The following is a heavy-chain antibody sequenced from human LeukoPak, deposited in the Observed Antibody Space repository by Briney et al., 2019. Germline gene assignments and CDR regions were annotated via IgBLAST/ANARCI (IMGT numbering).Heavy chain of an antibody. J-gene: IGHJ4*02. V-gene: IGHV3-74*01. CDR3: AGIISSSPGFDY. Sequence: SGGSLRLSCAASGFTFSSYWMHWVRQAPGKGLVWVSRINSDGSSTTYADSVKGRFTISRDNSKNTLYLQMNSLRAEDTAVYYCAGIISSSPGFDYWGQGTLVTVSS. D-gene: IGHD6-6*01. CDR2: INSDGSST. CDR1: GFTFSSYW.